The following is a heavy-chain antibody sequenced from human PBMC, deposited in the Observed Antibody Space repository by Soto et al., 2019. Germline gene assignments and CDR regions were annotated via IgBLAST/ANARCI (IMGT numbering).Heavy chain of an antibody. V-gene: IGHV1-2*04. CDR1: GYTFTGYY. CDR3: ARVDRVRGVGLYGMDV. J-gene: IGHJ6*02. Sequence: ASVKVSCKASGYTFTGYYMRWVRQAPGQGLEWMGWINPNSGGTNYAQKFQGWVTMTRDTSISTAYMELSRLRSDDTAVYYCARVDRVRGVGLYGMDVWGQGTTVTVS. CDR2: INPNSGGT. D-gene: IGHD3-10*01.